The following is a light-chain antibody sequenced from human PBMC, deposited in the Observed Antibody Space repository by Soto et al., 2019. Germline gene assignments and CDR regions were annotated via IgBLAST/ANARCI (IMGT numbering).Light chain of an antibody. Sequence: HSDLTHPASVSGSPGQSITISCNGTSSDVGGYDYVSWYQQHPDKAPKLMIYDVTNRPSGVSNRFSGSKSGNTASLTISGLQADDEADYYCSSYTSSSTYVCGTGTEVTVL. J-gene: IGLJ1*01. CDR3: SSYTSSSTYV. CDR1: SSDVGGYDY. V-gene: IGLV2-14*03. CDR2: DVT.